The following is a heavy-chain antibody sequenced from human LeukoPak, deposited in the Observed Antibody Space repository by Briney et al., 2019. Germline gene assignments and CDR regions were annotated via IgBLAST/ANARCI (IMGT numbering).Heavy chain of an antibody. CDR2: IYHSGRT. Sequence: SETLSLTCTVSGGSISSYYWTWIRQSPGKGLEWIGFIYHSGRTKYNPSLKSRVTISVDTSKNQMSLKLTSVTAADTAVYYCARWFWGSALDVWGKGTTVTISS. V-gene: IGHV4-59*01. J-gene: IGHJ6*04. CDR3: ARWFWGSALDV. CDR1: GGSISSYY. D-gene: IGHD3-16*01.